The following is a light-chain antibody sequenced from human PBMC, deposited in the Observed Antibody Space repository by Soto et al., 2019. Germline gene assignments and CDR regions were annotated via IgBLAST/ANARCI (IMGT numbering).Light chain of an antibody. CDR1: SSNIGSNT. Sequence: QAVLTQAPSASGTPGQRVTISWSGSSSNIGSNTVNWYQQLPGTAPKLLIYSNNQRPSGVPDRFSGSKSGTSASLAISGLQSEDKADYYCAAWDDSLNASYVFGTGTKVTVL. J-gene: IGLJ1*01. CDR2: SNN. V-gene: IGLV1-44*01. CDR3: AAWDDSLNASYV.